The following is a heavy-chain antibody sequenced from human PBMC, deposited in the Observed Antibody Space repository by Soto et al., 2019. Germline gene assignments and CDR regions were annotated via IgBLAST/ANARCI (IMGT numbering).Heavy chain of an antibody. D-gene: IGHD3-10*01. CDR3: AKDIALVRGVIIDMDV. CDR2: ISYDGSNK. J-gene: IGHJ6*02. V-gene: IGHV3-30*18. Sequence: SCKTSGFTFSNYGMHWVRQAPGKGLEWVAVISYDGSNKYYADSVKGRFTISRDNSKNTLSLQMNSLRDEDTAVYYCAKDIALVRGVIIDMDVWGQGTTVTVSS. CDR1: GFTFSNYG.